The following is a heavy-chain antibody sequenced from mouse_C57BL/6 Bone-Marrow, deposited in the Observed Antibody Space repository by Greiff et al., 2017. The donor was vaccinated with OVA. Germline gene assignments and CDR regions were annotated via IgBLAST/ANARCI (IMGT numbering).Heavy chain of an antibody. CDR3: ARTYYYGSSPYWYFDV. CDR2: ISSGSSTI. CDR1: GFTFSDYG. Sequence: EVKLVESGGGLVKPGGSLKLSCAASGFTFSDYGMHWVRQAPEKGLEWVAYISSGSSTIYYADTVKGRFTISRDNAKNTRFLQMTSLRSEDTAMYYCARTYYYGSSPYWYFDVWGTGTTVTVSS. J-gene: IGHJ1*03. V-gene: IGHV5-17*01. D-gene: IGHD1-1*01.